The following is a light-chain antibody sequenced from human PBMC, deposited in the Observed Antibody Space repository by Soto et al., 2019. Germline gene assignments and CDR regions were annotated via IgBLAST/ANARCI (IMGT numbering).Light chain of an antibody. J-gene: IGKJ2*01. Sequence: EIVLTQSPGSLSLSPRERATLSCRASQSVSNNHLAWYQQKPGQAPRLLIYGASTRATGIPARFSGSGSGTEFTLTISSLQSEDFAVYYCQQYNNWPPYTFGQGTKLEIK. CDR3: QQYNNWPPYT. CDR2: GAS. V-gene: IGKV3-15*01. CDR1: QSVSNN.